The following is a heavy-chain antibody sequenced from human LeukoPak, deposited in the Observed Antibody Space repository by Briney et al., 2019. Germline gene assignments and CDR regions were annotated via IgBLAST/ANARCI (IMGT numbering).Heavy chain of an antibody. CDR1: GFLPSTSGVG. CDR2: IYWNDDK. D-gene: IGHD1-1*01. Sequence: ESGPTLVKPTQTLTLACTFSGFLPSTSGVGVGWIRQPPRKALGWLALIYWNDDKRYSPSLKSRLTITKDTSKNQVVLTMTNMDPVDTATYYCAHSSRSPAGWNFDYWGQGTLVTVSS. J-gene: IGHJ4*02. V-gene: IGHV2-5*01. CDR3: AHSSRSPAGWNFDY.